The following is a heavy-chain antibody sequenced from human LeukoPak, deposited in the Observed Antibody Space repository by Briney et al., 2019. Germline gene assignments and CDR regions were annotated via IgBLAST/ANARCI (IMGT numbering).Heavy chain of an antibody. CDR2: TYHRSKWYT. Sequence: SQTLSLTCAISGDSVPSNSAAWNWIRQSPSRGLEWLGRTYHRSKWYTDYAVSVRSRITINPDTSRNQFSLQLNSVTPEDTALYYCARQSSTSQFYYGIDVWGQGTTVTVSS. J-gene: IGHJ6*02. D-gene: IGHD2-2*01. CDR1: GDSVPSNSAA. CDR3: ARQSSTSQFYYGIDV. V-gene: IGHV6-1*01.